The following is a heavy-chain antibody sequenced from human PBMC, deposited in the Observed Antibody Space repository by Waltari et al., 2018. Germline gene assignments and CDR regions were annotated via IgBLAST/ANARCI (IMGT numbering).Heavy chain of an antibody. D-gene: IGHD1-26*01. J-gene: IGHJ4*02. CDR1: FTFSSYA. Sequence: FTFSSYAMHWVRQAPGKGLEWVAVISYDGSNKYYADSVKGRFTISRDNSKNTLYLQMNSLRAEDTAVYYCARQNQNRLVGATGGYFDYWGQGTLVTVSS. CDR2: ISYDGSNK. V-gene: IGHV3-30-3*01. CDR3: ARQNQNRLVGATGGYFDY.